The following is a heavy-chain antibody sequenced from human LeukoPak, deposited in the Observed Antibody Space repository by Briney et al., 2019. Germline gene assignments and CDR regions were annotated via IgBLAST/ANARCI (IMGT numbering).Heavy chain of an antibody. CDR2: ISSSSSYI. J-gene: IGHJ4*02. D-gene: IGHD5-18*01. V-gene: IGHV3-21*01. CDR3: ARDPPPDTAMGLFDY. Sequence: GGSLRLSCAASGFTFSSYSMNWVRQAPGKGLEWVSSISSSSSYIYYADSVKGRFTISRDNAKNSLYLQMNSLRAEDTAVYYCARDPPPDTAMGLFDYWGQGTLVTVSS. CDR1: GFTFSSYS.